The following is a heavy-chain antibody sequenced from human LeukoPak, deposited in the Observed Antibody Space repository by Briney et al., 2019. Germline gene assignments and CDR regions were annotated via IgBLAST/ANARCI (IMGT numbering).Heavy chain of an antibody. CDR3: AKDLKAATPTFDY. CDR2: IRYDGSNK. D-gene: IGHD2-2*01. V-gene: IGHV3-30*02. Sequence: GGSLRLSCAASGFTFSSYGMHWVRQAPGKGLEWVAFIRYDGSNKYYADSVKGRFTISRDNSKNTLYLQMNSLRAEDTAVYYCAKDLKAATPTFDYWGQGTLVTVSS. CDR1: GFTFSSYG. J-gene: IGHJ4*02.